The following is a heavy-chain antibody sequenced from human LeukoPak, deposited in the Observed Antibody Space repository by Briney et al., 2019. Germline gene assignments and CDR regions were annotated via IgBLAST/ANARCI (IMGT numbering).Heavy chain of an antibody. CDR1: GFTFSSYW. J-gene: IGHJ4*02. D-gene: IGHD6-6*01. V-gene: IGHV3-74*01. Sequence: GGSLRLSCAASGFTFSSYWMHWVRQAPGKGLVWVSRINSDGGSTSYADSVKGRFTISRDNAKNTLYLQMNSLRAEDTAVYYCASMPYSSWNFDYWGQGTLVTLSS. CDR3: ASMPYSSWNFDY. CDR2: INSDGGST.